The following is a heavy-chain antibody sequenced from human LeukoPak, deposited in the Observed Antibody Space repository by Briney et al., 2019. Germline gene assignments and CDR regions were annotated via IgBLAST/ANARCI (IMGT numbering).Heavy chain of an antibody. D-gene: IGHD5-24*01. Sequence: GGSLRLSCAASGFTFSSHSMNWVRQAPGKGLEWLSYIDSGSGNIYYRDSVKGRFTISRDNAKNSLYLQMKSLRDEDTAVYYCARGDRDGYNYLFDYWGQGTLVTVSS. J-gene: IGHJ4*02. CDR1: GFTFSSHS. CDR3: ARGDRDGYNYLFDY. V-gene: IGHV3-48*02. CDR2: IDSGSGNI.